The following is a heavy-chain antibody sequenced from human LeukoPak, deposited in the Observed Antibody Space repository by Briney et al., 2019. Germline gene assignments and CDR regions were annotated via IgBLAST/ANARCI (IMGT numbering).Heavy chain of an antibody. CDR3: ARDPYGSGSYKWFDP. CDR2: INPSGGST. D-gene: IGHD3-10*01. V-gene: IGHV1-46*01. J-gene: IGHJ5*02. CDR1: GYTFTGYY. Sequence: GASVKVSCKASGYTFTGYYMHWVRQAPGQGLEWMGWINPSGGSTSYAQKFQGRVTMTRDTSTSTVYMELSSLRSEDTAVYYCARDPYGSGSYKWFDPWGQGTLVTVSS.